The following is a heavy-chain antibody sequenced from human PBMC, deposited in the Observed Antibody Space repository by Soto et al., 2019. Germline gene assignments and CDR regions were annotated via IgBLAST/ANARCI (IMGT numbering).Heavy chain of an antibody. J-gene: IGHJ6*02. D-gene: IGHD1-1*01. Sequence: SETLSLTCTVSGASTSSENWWSWVRQAPGKGLEWIGEIYHSGATHYSPSLKSRVTISLDKSKNQFFLKLDSVTAADSAVYYFARDAGASRYYGMDVSGQGTTVTVSS. CDR3: ARDAGASRYYGMDV. CDR1: GASTSSENW. V-gene: IGHV4-4*02. CDR2: IYHSGAT.